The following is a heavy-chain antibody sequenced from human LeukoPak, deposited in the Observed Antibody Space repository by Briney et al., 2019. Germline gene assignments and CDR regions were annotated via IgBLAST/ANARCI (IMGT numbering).Heavy chain of an antibody. D-gene: IGHD3-3*01. J-gene: IGHJ4*02. CDR1: GFTFSSNY. CDR2: IYSGGST. CDR3: ASTINYYDFWSGYYMVDY. Sequence: GGSLRLSCAASGFTFSSNYMSWVRQAPGKGLEWVSVIYSGGSTYYADSVKGRFTISRDNSKNTLYLQMNSLRAEDTAVYYCASTINYYDFWSGYYMVDYWGQGTLVTVSS. V-gene: IGHV3-53*01.